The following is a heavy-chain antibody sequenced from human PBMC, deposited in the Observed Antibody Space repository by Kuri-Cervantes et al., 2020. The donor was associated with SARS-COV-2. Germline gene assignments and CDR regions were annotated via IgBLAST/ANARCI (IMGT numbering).Heavy chain of an antibody. V-gene: IGHV1-69*05. CDR1: GYTFSSYA. CDR3: AKDGTAYEVWSGYYGTYYYGMDV. D-gene: IGHD3-3*01. J-gene: IGHJ6*02. Sequence: SVKVSCKASGYTFSSYAISWVRQATGQGLEWMGGIIPIFGTANYAQKFQGRVTITTDNSTSTAYMELSSLRSEDTAVYYCAKDGTAYEVWSGYYGTYYYGMDVWGQGTTVTVSS. CDR2: IIPIFGTA.